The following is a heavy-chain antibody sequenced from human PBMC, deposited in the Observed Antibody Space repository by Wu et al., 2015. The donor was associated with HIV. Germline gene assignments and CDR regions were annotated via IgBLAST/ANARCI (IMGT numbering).Heavy chain of an antibody. CDR3: ARGARRYDFWSGYHMDV. V-gene: IGHV1-18*01. J-gene: IGHJ6*03. Sequence: QVQLVQSGAEVKKPGASVKVSCKASGYTFTSYGISWVRQAPGQGLEWMGWISPYNGNTNYAQKLQGRVTMTIDTSTTTAYMELRSLRSDDTAVYYXARGARRYDFWSGYHMDVWGKGTTVTVSS. CDR2: ISPYNGNT. D-gene: IGHD3-3*01. CDR1: GYTFTSYG.